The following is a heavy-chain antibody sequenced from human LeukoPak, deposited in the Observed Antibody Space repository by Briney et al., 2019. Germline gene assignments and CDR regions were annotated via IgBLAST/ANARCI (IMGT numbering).Heavy chain of an antibody. Sequence: GGSLRLSCAASGFTFSGYWMHWGRQAPGKGLVWVSRINSDGSSTSYADSVKGRFTISRDNAKNTLYLQMNSLRAEDTAVYYCARDLTNTAMVKALDYWGQGTLVTVSS. V-gene: IGHV3-74*01. CDR1: GFTFSGYW. D-gene: IGHD5-18*01. CDR2: INSDGSST. CDR3: ARDLTNTAMVKALDY. J-gene: IGHJ4*02.